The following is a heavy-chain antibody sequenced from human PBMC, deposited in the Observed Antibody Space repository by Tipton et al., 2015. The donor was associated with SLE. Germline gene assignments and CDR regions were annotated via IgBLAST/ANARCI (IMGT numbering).Heavy chain of an antibody. Sequence: SLRLSCAASGFTFSNYGMHWVRQAPGKGLEWVAVIWYDGSKKYYVDSVKGRFTISRDNAKNSLYLQMNSLRAEDTAVYYCARDETVVRGALMGYYYYMDVWGKGTTVTVSS. CDR3: ARDETVVRGALMGYYYYMDV. J-gene: IGHJ6*03. CDR1: GFTFSNYG. D-gene: IGHD3-10*01. CDR2: IWYDGSKK. V-gene: IGHV3-33*08.